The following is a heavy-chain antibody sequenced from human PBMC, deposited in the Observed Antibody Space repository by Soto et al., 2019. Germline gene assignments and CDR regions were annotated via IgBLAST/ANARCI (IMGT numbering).Heavy chain of an antibody. Sequence: SETLSLTCTVSGGSVSSGSYYWSWIRQPPGKGLEWIGHMYNSGSTNYNPSLKSRVIISVDTSKNQFSLKLSSVTAADTAVYYCARVSSGWYYFDYWGQGTLVTVSS. D-gene: IGHD6-19*01. J-gene: IGHJ4*02. CDR2: MYNSGST. V-gene: IGHV4-61*01. CDR3: ARVSSGWYYFDY. CDR1: GGSVSSGSYY.